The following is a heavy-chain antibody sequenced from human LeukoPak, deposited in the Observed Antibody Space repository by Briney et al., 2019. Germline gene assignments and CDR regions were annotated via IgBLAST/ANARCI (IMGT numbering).Heavy chain of an antibody. J-gene: IGHJ4*02. CDR2: IWNDGSKE. D-gene: IGHD4/OR15-4a*01. Sequence: PGRSLRLSCVASGFTFSSYGMQWVRQAPGKGLEWVAVIWNDGSKEYYEDSVKGQFSISRDDSKNTLHLQMNSLRAEDTAVYYCARIGYGVSFDYWGQGTLVTVSS. CDR3: ARIGYGVSFDY. CDR1: GFTFSSYG. V-gene: IGHV3-33*01.